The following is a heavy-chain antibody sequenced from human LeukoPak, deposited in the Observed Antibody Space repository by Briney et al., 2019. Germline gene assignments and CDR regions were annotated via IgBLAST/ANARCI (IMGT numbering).Heavy chain of an antibody. CDR2: IKQDGTEK. J-gene: IGHJ3*02. CDR1: GFTFSSYW. CDR3: ASGRTISITKI. V-gene: IGHV3-7*01. D-gene: IGHD3-10*01. Sequence: GGSLRLSCAASGFTFSSYWMNWVRQAPGKGLEWVANIKQDGTEKYYVDSVKGRFTISRDNAKNSLYLQMNGLRAEDTAVYYCASGRTISITKIWGQGTMVTVSS.